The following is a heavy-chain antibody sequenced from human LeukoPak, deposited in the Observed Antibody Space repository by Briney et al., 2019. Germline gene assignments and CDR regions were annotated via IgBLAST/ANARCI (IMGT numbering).Heavy chain of an antibody. J-gene: IGHJ4*02. CDR3: ARDRYDSSGYYGY. CDR1: GFTFSSYS. V-gene: IGHV3-21*01. D-gene: IGHD3-22*01. CDR2: ISSSSSYI. Sequence: GSLRLSCAASGFTFSSYSMNWVRQAPGKGLEWVSSISSSSSYIYYADSVKGRFTISRDNAKNSLYLQMNSLRAEDTAVYYCARDRYDSSGYYGYWGQGTLVTVSS.